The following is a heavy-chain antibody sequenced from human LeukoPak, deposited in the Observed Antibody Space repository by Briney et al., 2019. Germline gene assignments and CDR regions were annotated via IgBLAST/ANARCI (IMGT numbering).Heavy chain of an antibody. J-gene: IGHJ4*02. V-gene: IGHV5-51*01. Sequence: GESLKISCRASGYNFITYWTGWVRQLPGKGLEWMGIIYPGDFDTRYSPSFQGQVTISADKSISTAYLQWSSLKASDTAIYYCARASGDGRFDYWGQGTLVTVSS. CDR1: GYNFITYW. CDR3: ARASGDGRFDY. D-gene: IGHD4-17*01. CDR2: IYPGDFDT.